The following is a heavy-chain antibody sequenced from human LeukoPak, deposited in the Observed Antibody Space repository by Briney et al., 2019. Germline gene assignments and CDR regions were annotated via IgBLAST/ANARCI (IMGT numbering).Heavy chain of an antibody. V-gene: IGHV5-51*01. Sequence: GESLKISCKGSGYSFTSYWIGWVRQMPGKGLEWMGIIYPGDSDTRYSPSFQGQVTISADKSISTAYLQWSSLKASDTAMYYCARHELYCSSTSCYAFDYWGQGTLVTVSS. CDR1: GYSFTSYW. CDR2: IYPGDSDT. CDR3: ARHELYCSSTSCYAFDY. J-gene: IGHJ4*02. D-gene: IGHD2-2*01.